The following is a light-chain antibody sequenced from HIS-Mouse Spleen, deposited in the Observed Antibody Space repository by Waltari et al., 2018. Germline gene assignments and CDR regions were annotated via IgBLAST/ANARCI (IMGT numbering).Light chain of an antibody. CDR3: RSYTSSSTYV. Sequence: QPALTQPASVSGSPGHSITISCTGTSSDVGGYNYVSWYQQHPGKAPKLMLYEVSNGPSGVSNRFSGSKSSNTASMTISGLQAEDEADYYCRSYTSSSTYVFGTGTKVTVL. CDR2: EVS. CDR1: SSDVGGYNY. J-gene: IGLJ1*01. V-gene: IGLV2-14*01.